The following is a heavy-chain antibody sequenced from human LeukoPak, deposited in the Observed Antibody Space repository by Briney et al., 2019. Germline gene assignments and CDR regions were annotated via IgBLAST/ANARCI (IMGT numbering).Heavy chain of an antibody. CDR2: ISSSGSTI. V-gene: IGHV3-48*03. CDR3: ARDSVAGTGNYYYGMDV. J-gene: IGHJ6*02. D-gene: IGHD6-19*01. Sequence: PGGSLRLSCAASGFTFSSYEMNWVRQAPGKGLEWVSYISSSGSTIYYADSVKGRFTISRDNAENSLYLQMNSLRAEDTAVYYCARDSVAGTGNYYYGMDVWGQGTTVTVPS. CDR1: GFTFSSYE.